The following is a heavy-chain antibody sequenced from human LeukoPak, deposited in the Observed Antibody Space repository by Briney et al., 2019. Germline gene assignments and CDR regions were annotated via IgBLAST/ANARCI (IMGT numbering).Heavy chain of an antibody. Sequence: GASVKVSCKASGYTFTSYDINWVRQATGQGLEWMGWMNPNSGNTVYAQKFQGRVTMTRNTSINTAYMELSSLRSEDTAGYYCARVYCRRCSGYCYVDYWGQAALGTVS. J-gene: IGHJ4*02. V-gene: IGHV1-8*01. CDR3: ARVYCRRCSGYCYVDY. D-gene: IGHD3-22*01. CDR1: GYTFTSYD. CDR2: MNPNSGNT.